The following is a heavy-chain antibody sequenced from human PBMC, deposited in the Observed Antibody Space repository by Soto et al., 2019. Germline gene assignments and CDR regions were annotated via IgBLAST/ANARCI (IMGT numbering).Heavy chain of an antibody. J-gene: IGHJ4*02. Sequence: SETLSLTCTVSGDAISGGSYHWGWSRQPPGKGLEWIGSIHHSGSAYYNPSLRSRATISVDPTKNQFPLNLRSVTATDTAVFYCARHGHSSGWFFFDSWGQGTLVTVSS. CDR2: IHHSGSA. CDR3: ARHGHSSGWFFFDS. D-gene: IGHD6-19*01. CDR1: GDAISGGSYH. V-gene: IGHV4-39*01.